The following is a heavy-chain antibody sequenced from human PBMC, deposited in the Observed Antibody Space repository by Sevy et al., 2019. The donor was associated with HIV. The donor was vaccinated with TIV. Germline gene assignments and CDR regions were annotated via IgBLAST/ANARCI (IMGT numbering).Heavy chain of an antibody. J-gene: IGHJ4*02. CDR2: LSFGCGEI. CDR3: AREGCTKPHDY. D-gene: IGHD2-8*01. CDR1: GFTLSKYS. Sequence: GGSLRLSCAASGFTLSKYSMRWVRQPPGKGLEWVSTLSFGCGEINYADSVKGWFTISRDNSKSSVYLQMNNLRPEDTAVYYCAREGCTKPHDYWGQGTLVTVSS. V-gene: IGHV3-23*01.